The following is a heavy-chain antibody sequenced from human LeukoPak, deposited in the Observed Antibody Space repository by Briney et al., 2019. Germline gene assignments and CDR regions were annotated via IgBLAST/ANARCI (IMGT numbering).Heavy chain of an antibody. J-gene: IGHJ4*02. D-gene: IGHD5-24*01. Sequence: GGSLRLSCAGSGFTFSSYWMRWVRQAPGKGLEWVANIKTGGSNTNYVDSVKGRFTISRDNAKSSLYLQMNSLRAEDTAVYYCARDSVDSRDANTFAVFSAFDNWGPGTQVTVSS. CDR3: ARDSVDSRDANTFAVFSAFDN. CDR1: GFTFSSYW. CDR2: IKTGGSNT. V-gene: IGHV3-7*01.